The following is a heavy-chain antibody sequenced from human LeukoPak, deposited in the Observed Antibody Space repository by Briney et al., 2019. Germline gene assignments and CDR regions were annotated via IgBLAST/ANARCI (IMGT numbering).Heavy chain of an antibody. CDR1: GYTFTSYA. CDR3: ARLPGGLGRYYFEY. J-gene: IGHJ4*02. Sequence: ASVTVSCKASGYTFTSYAIHWVRQAPGQRLEWMGWINPANGITKYSQKFQGRVTITSDTSASTAHMELSGLRSEDAAVYYCARLPGGLGRYYFEYWGQGTLVAVSS. V-gene: IGHV1-3*01. CDR2: INPANGIT. D-gene: IGHD3-16*02.